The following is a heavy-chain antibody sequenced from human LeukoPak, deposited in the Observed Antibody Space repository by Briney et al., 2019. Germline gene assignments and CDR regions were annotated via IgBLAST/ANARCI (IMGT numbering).Heavy chain of an antibody. CDR3: AREVEYSSSWYFQTYYYYYMDV. J-gene: IGHJ6*03. V-gene: IGHV3-11*04. Sequence: GGSLRLSCAASGFIFSDYYMSWIRQAPGKGLEWVSYISSSGSIIYYADSVKGRFTISRDNAKNSLYLQMNSLRVEDTAVYYCAREVEYSSSWYFQTYYYYYMDVWGKGTTVTVSS. CDR1: GFIFSDYY. CDR2: ISSSGSII. D-gene: IGHD6-13*01.